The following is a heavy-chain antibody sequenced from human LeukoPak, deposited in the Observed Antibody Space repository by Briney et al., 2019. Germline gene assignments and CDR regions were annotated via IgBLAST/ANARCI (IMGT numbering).Heavy chain of an antibody. Sequence: GGSLRLSCAASGFTFSSYGMHWVRQAPGKGLEWVAVISYDGSNKYYADSVKGRFTISRDNSKNTLYLQMNSLRAEDTAVYYCAKSRTYCGGDCPYNWYFDLWGRGTLVTVSS. CDR1: GFTFSSYG. CDR3: AKSRTYCGGDCPYNWYFDL. D-gene: IGHD2-21*02. J-gene: IGHJ2*01. CDR2: ISYDGSNK. V-gene: IGHV3-30*18.